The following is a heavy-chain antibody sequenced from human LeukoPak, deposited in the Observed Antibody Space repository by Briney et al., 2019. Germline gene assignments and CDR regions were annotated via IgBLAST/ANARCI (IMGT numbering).Heavy chain of an antibody. D-gene: IGHD3-22*01. J-gene: IGHJ4*02. CDR2: ISGIDSGA. V-gene: IGHV3-23*01. CDR1: GFTFSRNA. Sequence: GGSLRLSCVASGFTFSRNAMSWVRQAPGKGLEWVATISGIDSGAYYADSVKGRFTISRDNSKNTLYLHMNSQRAEDTAVYYCAKDGSTYYDRSGYYPFHYRGKGALVTVSS. CDR3: AKDGSTYYDRSGYYPFHY.